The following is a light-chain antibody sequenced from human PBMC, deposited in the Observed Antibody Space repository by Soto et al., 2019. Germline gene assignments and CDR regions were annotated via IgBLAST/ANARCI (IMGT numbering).Light chain of an antibody. V-gene: IGKV3D-15*01. J-gene: IGKJ4*01. CDR3: QQYNNWPPRT. CDR2: DAS. CDR1: QNIDNN. Sequence: EIVMTQSPATLSVSPGDRVTLSCRASQNIDNNLAWYQQRPGQPPRLLIYDASTRANGIPARFSGSGSGTEFTLTISSLQSEDFAVYCCQQYNNWPPRTFGGGTKVEIK.